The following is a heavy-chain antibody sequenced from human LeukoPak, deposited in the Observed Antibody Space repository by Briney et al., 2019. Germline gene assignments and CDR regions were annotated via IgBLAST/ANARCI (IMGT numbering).Heavy chain of an antibody. CDR1: GYTFTNYW. D-gene: IGHD5-24*01. CDR3: ARQLPDATIDY. V-gene: IGHV5-51*01. Sequence: GESLKISCKASGYTFTNYWIGWVRQIPGKGLEWMGIIYPGDSDTRYSPSFQGQVTISADKSISTAYLQWSSLKASDTAIYYCARQLPDATIDYWGQGTLVTVSS. J-gene: IGHJ4*02. CDR2: IYPGDSDT.